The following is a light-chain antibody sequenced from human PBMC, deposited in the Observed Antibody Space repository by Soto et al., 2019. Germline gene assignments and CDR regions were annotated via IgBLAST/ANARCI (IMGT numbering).Light chain of an antibody. V-gene: IGKV1-5*03. CDR2: KAS. Sequence: DIQLTQSPSTLSASVGDRFTITCRAIQSINGWLAWYQQKPGQAPNLLIYKASTLESGVPSRFSGSGSGTEFTLTVSSLQPDDFATYYCHQYHNFPRTFGQGTKVDIK. CDR3: HQYHNFPRT. CDR1: QSINGW. J-gene: IGKJ1*01.